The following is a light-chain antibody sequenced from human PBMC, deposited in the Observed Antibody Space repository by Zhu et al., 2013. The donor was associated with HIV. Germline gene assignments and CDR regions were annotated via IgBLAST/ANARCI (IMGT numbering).Light chain of an antibody. CDR2: EAS. CDR1: QSISSW. Sequence: DVQMTQSPATLSASVGDRVTITCRASQSISSWLAWYQQKPGKAPKLLIFEASTLESGVPSRFSGSGSGTDFTLTISRLEPEDIAVYHCQQYGSPPRTFGQGTKVEIK. J-gene: IGKJ1*01. CDR3: QQYGSPPRT. V-gene: IGKV1-5*03.